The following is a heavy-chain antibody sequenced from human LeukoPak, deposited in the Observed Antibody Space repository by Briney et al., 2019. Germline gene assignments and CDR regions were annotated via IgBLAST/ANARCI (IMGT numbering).Heavy chain of an antibody. J-gene: IGHJ5*02. V-gene: IGHV3-23*01. CDR2: ISGSGGST. CDR3: AKDRSSSWYGGWFDP. D-gene: IGHD6-13*01. CDR1: GFTFSSYA. Sequence: PGGSLRLSCGASGFTFSSYAMRWVRQAPGEGVEWVSAISGSGGSTYYADSAKGRFTISRDNSKNTLYLQMNSLRAEDTAVYCCAKDRSSSWYGGWFDPWGQGTLVTVSS.